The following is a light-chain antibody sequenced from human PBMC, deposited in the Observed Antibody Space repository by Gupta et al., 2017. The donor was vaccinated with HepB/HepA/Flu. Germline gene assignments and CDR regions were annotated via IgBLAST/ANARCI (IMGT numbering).Light chain of an antibody. Sequence: EIVLTQSPGTLSLSPGERATLSCRASQSVSSSYLAWYQQKPGQAPRLPIYGASSRATGIPDRFSGSGSGTDFTLTISRLEPEDFAVYYCQQYGSSPRTFGQGTKLEIQ. V-gene: IGKV3-20*01. CDR2: GAS. J-gene: IGKJ2*01. CDR1: QSVSSSY. CDR3: QQYGSSPRT.